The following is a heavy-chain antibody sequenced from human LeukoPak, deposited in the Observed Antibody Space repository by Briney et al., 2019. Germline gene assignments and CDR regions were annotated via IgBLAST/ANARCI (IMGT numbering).Heavy chain of an antibody. Sequence: AGGSLRLSCAAPGFIFHSYVVRWVRQAPGEGLEWVASISGNADVPHYADSVKGRFTISRDTATSTVYLQMDSLRAEDSATYYCAKLWVRFELGGQGTLVAVSS. CDR2: ISGNADVP. J-gene: IGHJ4*02. CDR1: GFIFHSYV. V-gene: IGHV3-23*01. D-gene: IGHD3-16*01. CDR3: AKLWVRFEL.